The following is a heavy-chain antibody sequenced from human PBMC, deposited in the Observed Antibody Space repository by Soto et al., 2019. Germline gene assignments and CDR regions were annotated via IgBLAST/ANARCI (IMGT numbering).Heavy chain of an antibody. CDR3: ERTAFSGYRYGYLGY. J-gene: IGHJ4*02. CDR2: VDCSGST. D-gene: IGHD5-18*01. Sequence: TLSLTCTVSGGSISSGGYYWSWIRQDPGKGREWIGYVDCSGSTYYNPALKSRVTTSVDPSKNKFSLKLSSVTAADTAVYYCERTAFSGYRYGYLGYWGPGTLVTVSS. CDR1: GGSISSGGYY. V-gene: IGHV4-31*03.